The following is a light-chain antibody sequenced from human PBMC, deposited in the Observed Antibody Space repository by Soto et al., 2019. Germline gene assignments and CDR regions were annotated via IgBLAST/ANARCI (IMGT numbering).Light chain of an antibody. J-gene: IGLJ2*01. Sequence: QSALTQPPSASGSPGQSVTISCTGTSSDVGAYDYVSWYQQHPGKAPKLIIYEVNKRPSGVPDRFSGSKSGNTASLTVSGLQAEDEADYYCNSYAGSNSVVFGGGTKLTVL. CDR1: SSDVGAYDY. CDR3: NSYAGSNSVV. V-gene: IGLV2-8*01. CDR2: EVN.